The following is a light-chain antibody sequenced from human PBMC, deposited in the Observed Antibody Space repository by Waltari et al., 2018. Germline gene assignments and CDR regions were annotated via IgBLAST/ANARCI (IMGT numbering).Light chain of an antibody. J-gene: IGLJ2*01. V-gene: IGLV3-19*01. CDR2: GKN. Sequence: SSELTQDPAVSVALGQTVRITCQGDSLRSYYASWYQQKPGQAPVLVIYGKNNRPSGIPHRFSGSTSGNTASLTISGAHADDEADYYCNSRDTSGNHVVFGGGTKLTVL. CDR3: NSRDTSGNHVV. CDR1: SLRSYY.